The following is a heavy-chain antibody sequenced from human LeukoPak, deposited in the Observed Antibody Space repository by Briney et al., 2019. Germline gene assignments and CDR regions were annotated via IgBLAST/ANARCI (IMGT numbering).Heavy chain of an antibody. D-gene: IGHD3-9*01. CDR2: ISNEENST. CDR1: GFTFSSYW. Sequence: GGSQRLSCAASGFTFSSYWMHWVRQAPGKGLVWVSRISNEENSTIYADSVKGRFTISRDNAKNTLYLQMNSLRVEDTGVYYCARGEPPLFDGGQGTLVTVSS. CDR3: ARGEPPLFD. V-gene: IGHV3-74*01. J-gene: IGHJ4*01.